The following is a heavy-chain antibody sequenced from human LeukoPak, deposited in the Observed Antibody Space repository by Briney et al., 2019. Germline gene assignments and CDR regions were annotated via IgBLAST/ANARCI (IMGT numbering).Heavy chain of an antibody. Sequence: ASVKVSCKASGYAFTGYYMHWVRQAPGQGLEWMGWINPNSGGTNYAQKFKGRVTMTRDTSISTAYMELSRLRSDDTAVYYCARDHSDYYFDYWGQGTLVTVSS. J-gene: IGHJ4*02. CDR3: ARDHSDYYFDY. V-gene: IGHV1-2*02. D-gene: IGHD1-26*01. CDR1: GYAFTGYY. CDR2: INPNSGGT.